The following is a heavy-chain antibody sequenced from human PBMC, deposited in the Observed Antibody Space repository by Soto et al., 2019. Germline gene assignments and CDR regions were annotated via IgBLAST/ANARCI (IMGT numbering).Heavy chain of an antibody. Sequence: EVQLLESGGGLVQPGGSLRLSCVASGFTFKNYDMRWVRQAPGKGLGGVSGISGSGAITYYADSVRVRFTISRDNSKNTLYLQLNSLRAEDTAIYYCAKDRQFRSYYESAGHYNNWGQGTLVTVSS. CDR2: ISGSGAIT. V-gene: IGHV3-23*01. D-gene: IGHD3-10*01. CDR1: GFTFKNYD. J-gene: IGHJ4*02. CDR3: AKDRQFRSYYESAGHYNN.